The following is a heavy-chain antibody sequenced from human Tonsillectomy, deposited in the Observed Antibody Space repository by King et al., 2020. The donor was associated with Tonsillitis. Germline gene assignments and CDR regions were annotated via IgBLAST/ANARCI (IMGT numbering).Heavy chain of an antibody. CDR1: GFVFNNAW. Sequence: VQLVESGGGLVKPGGSLRLSCAASGFVFNNAWMTGVRQAPGKGLEWVGRIKTETEGGTTDYSAPPRGRFTIPRDDSRNTPYLQMNSLKTEEPAPYYCLIGLGRTNGDYWGQGTLVTVSS. CDR3: LIGLGRTNGDY. CDR2: IKTETEGGTT. V-gene: IGHV3-15*01. J-gene: IGHJ4*02. D-gene: IGHD2/OR15-2a*01.